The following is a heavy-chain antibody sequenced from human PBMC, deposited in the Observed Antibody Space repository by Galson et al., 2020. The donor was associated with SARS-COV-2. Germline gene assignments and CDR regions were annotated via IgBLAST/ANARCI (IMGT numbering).Heavy chain of an antibody. CDR3: AKSVVGGWYPYNYYMDV. CDR1: GFTFSTYA. D-gene: IGHD6-19*01. V-gene: IGHV3-23*01. Sequence: GESLKISCAASGFTFSTYAMTWVRQVPGKGPEWVSVISGNGGGTYYADSVKGRFAISRDNSNSTLYLQMNSLRAEDTAVYHCAKSVVGGWYPYNYYMDVWGKGTTVTVSS. CDR2: ISGNGGGT. J-gene: IGHJ6*03.